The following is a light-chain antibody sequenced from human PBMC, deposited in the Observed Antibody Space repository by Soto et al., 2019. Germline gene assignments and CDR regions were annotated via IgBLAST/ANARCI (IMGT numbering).Light chain of an antibody. V-gene: IGKV1-9*01. Sequence: IQLTQSPSSLSASVGDRVTISCRASQDISTHLAWFAQKPGRAPQLLIYAASTLHSGVPSRFSGSGSWTDFTLTISSLQPEDFATYYCQHLNTYPITFGPGTRVEIK. CDR3: QHLNTYPIT. J-gene: IGKJ5*01. CDR2: AAS. CDR1: QDISTH.